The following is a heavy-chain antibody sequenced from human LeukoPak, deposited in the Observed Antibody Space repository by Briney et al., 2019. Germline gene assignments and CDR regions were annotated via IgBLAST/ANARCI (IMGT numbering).Heavy chain of an antibody. CDR3: ARAGTTAWFDP. Sequence: SETLSLTCNVSGGSISTSSYYWGWIRQPPGKGPEWIGYIYHSGSTYYNPSLKSRVTISVDRSKNQFSLKLSSVTAADTAVYYCARAGTTAWFDPWGQGTLVTVSS. CDR2: IYHSGST. D-gene: IGHD1-1*01. J-gene: IGHJ5*02. CDR1: GGSISTSSYY. V-gene: IGHV4-39*07.